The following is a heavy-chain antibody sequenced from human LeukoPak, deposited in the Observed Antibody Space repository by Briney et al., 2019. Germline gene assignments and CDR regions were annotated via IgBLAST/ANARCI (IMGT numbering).Heavy chain of an antibody. CDR1: GFTFSSYA. D-gene: IGHD3-9*01. J-gene: IGHJ3*02. CDR2: ISGSGGST. V-gene: IGHV3-23*01. Sequence: GGSLRLSCAASGFTFSSYAMSWVRQAPGKGLEWVSAISGSGGSTYYADSVKGRFTISRDNSKNTLYVQMYSLRAEGTAVYYCAKAPSAGYYDAFDIWGQGTSVTVSS. CDR3: AKAPSAGYYDAFDI.